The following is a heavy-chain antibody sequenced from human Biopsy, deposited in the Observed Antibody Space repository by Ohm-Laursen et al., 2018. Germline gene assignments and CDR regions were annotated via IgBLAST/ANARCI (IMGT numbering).Heavy chain of an antibody. CDR3: ARHSFGSGRDF. Sequence: GTLSLTCTVTDGSISNIINYWGWIRQPLGKGLEWLGSIYHTGITDYNPSLKSRDPISVNTSNNHFSQKLSSLTAADTAVYYCARHSFGSGRDFWGQGTLVTVSS. V-gene: IGHV4-39*01. CDR1: DGSISNIINY. J-gene: IGHJ4*02. D-gene: IGHD3-10*01. CDR2: IYHTGIT.